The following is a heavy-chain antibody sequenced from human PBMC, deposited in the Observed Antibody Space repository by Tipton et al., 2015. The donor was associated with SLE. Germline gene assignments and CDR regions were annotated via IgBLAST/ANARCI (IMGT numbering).Heavy chain of an antibody. CDR1: GFTFSAYA. CDR2: ISSDGGDT. V-gene: IGHV3-30*01. D-gene: IGHD5-18*01. Sequence: RSLRLSCAASGFTFSAYAIHWVRQAPGKGLEWVAVISSDGGDTYYADSVKGRFSMSRDNSKNTLFLQMDSLRAEDTAVYFCAKDVEAYSYGYGFGYGFDIWGQGTMVTVSS. J-gene: IGHJ3*02. CDR3: AKDVEAYSYGYGFGYGFDI.